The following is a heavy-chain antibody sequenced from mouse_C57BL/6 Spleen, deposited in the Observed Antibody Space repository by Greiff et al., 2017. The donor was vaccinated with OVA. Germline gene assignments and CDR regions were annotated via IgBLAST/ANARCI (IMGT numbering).Heavy chain of an antibody. D-gene: IGHD2-3*01. J-gene: IGHJ1*03. V-gene: IGHV1-15*01. CDR2: IDPETGGP. Sequence: QVQLKESGAELVRPGASVTLSCKASGYTFTDYEMHWVKQTPVHGLEWIGVIDPETGGPAYNQKVTGKAILTADKSSSTAYMELRSLTSEDSAVYYCTIYDGYYVGYFDVWGTGTTVTVSS. CDR1: GYTFTDYE. CDR3: TIYDGYYVGYFDV.